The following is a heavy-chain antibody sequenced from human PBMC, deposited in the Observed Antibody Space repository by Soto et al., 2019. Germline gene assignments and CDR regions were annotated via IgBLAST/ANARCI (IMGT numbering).Heavy chain of an antibody. V-gene: IGHV4-61*01. J-gene: IGHJ4*02. CDR3: ARGGVRSQGYFDY. CDR1: GGSVSSGSYY. D-gene: IGHD2-8*01. Sequence: QVQLQESGPGLVKPSETLSLTCTVSGGSVSSGSYYWSWIRQPPGKGLEWIGYIYYSGSTNYNPSLKSRVTISVDTSKNPFSLKLSSVTAADTAVYYCARGGVRSQGYFDYWGQGTLVTVSS. CDR2: IYYSGST.